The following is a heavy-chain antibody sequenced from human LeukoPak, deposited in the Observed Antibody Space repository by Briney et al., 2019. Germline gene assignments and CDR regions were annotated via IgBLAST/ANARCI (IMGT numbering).Heavy chain of an antibody. J-gene: IGHJ4*02. D-gene: IGHD2-15*01. CDR3: ARTGYCSGGSCYSGCCYFDY. CDR2: ISSSGSTI. V-gene: IGHV3-48*03. CDR1: GFTFSTYE. Sequence: GGSLTLSCAASGFTFSTYEMNWVRQAPGKGLEWVSYISSSGSTIYYADSVKGRFTISRDNAKNSLYLQMNSLRAEDTAVYYCARTGYCSGGSCYSGCCYFDYWGQGTLVTVSS.